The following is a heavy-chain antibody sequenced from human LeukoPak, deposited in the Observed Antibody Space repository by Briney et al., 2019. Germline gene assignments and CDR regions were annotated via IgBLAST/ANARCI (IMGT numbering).Heavy chain of an antibody. CDR2: ISWDSGSI. J-gene: IGHJ4*02. V-gene: IGHV3-9*01. D-gene: IGHD6-19*01. CDR3: AKDNRRHYTSGPNPDSLH. Sequence: RSLRLSRARSGFIFNNYATDWVCQPPRESLERVSGISWDSGSIDYADSVKGRFTISRDNAKNSLYLQMNSLRVEDTAFYYCAKDNRRHYTSGPNPDSLHWGQGALVTVSS. CDR1: GFIFNNYA.